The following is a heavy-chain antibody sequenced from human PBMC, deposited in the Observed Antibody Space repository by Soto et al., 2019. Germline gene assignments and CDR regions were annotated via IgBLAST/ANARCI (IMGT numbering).Heavy chain of an antibody. D-gene: IGHD3-10*01. CDR1: GGSISSSSYY. CDR3: ARPGLGGSGSYYSPFDY. V-gene: IGHV4-39*01. J-gene: IGHJ4*02. CDR2: IYYSGST. Sequence: SDTLSLTYTVFGGSISSSSYYWGWIRQPPGKGLEWIGSIYYSGSTYYNPSLKSRVTISVDTSKNQFSLKLSSVTAADTAVYYCARPGLGGSGSYYSPFDYWGQGTLVTVSS.